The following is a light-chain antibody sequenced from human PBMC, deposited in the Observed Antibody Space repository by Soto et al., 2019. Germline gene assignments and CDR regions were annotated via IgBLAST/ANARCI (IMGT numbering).Light chain of an antibody. Sequence: QSALTQPASVSGSPGQSITISCTGTSSDVGVYDFVSWYQQHPAKATKLLIYDVSYRPSGVSDRFSGSKSGNTASLTISGLQADDEADYYCCSYTSSSTVLFGGGTKLTVL. CDR2: DVS. J-gene: IGLJ2*01. CDR3: CSYTSSSTVL. CDR1: SSDVGVYDF. V-gene: IGLV2-14*01.